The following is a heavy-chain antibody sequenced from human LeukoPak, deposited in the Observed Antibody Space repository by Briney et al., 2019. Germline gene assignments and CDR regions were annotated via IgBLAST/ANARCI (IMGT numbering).Heavy chain of an antibody. D-gene: IGHD5-18*01. J-gene: IGHJ6*02. CDR3: ARDSGYSYGGPDYYYYGMDV. Sequence: ASVKVSCKASGYTFTSYGISWVRQAPGQGLEWMGWISAYNGNTNYAQKLQGRVTMTTDTSTSTAYMELRSLRSDDTAVYYCARDSGYSYGGPDYYYYGMDVWGQGTTVTVSS. CDR2: ISAYNGNT. V-gene: IGHV1-18*01. CDR1: GYTFTSYG.